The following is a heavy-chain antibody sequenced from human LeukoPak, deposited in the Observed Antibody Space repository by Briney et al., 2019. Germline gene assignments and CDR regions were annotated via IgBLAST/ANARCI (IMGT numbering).Heavy chain of an antibody. CDR3: ARDRVYYGSSYGMDV. Sequence: PPETLSLTCTVSGRSISSSSYYWGRIRQPPGKGLEWIGSIDYSGSTDYNPSIKSRVIISVDTSKSQYSLKLSSVTAADTAVYYCARDRVYYGSSYGMDVWGQGTTVTVSS. V-gene: IGHV4-39*07. CDR1: GRSISSSSYY. D-gene: IGHD3-10*01. CDR2: IDYSGST. J-gene: IGHJ6*02.